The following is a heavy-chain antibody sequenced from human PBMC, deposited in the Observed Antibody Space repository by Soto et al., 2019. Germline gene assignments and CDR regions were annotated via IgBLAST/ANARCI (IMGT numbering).Heavy chain of an antibody. D-gene: IGHD3-16*02. CDR2: ISYDGSNK. CDR1: GFTFSSYG. Sequence: QVQLVESGGGVVQPGRSLRLSCAASGFTFSSYGMHWVRQAPGKGLEWVAVISYDGSNKYYADSVKGRLTISRDNSKNTLYLQMNSLRAEDTAVYYCAKGYYVWGSYPRKYFDYWGQGTLVTVSS. CDR3: AKGYYVWGSYPRKYFDY. J-gene: IGHJ4*02. V-gene: IGHV3-30*18.